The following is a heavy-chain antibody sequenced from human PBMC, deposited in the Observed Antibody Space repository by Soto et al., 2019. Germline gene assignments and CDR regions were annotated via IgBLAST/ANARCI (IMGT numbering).Heavy chain of an antibody. D-gene: IGHD3-10*01. Sequence: EVQLVESGGGLVQPGGSPRLSCATSGFTFSNYWMHWVRQAPGKGLVWVSRINSDGSSTNYADSVKGQFTISRDNAKNTLYLQMNSLRAEDSAVYYCGRGASGSYRLDYWGQGTLVTVSS. CDR3: GRGASGSYRLDY. V-gene: IGHV3-74*01. CDR1: GFTFSNYW. CDR2: INSDGSST. J-gene: IGHJ4*02.